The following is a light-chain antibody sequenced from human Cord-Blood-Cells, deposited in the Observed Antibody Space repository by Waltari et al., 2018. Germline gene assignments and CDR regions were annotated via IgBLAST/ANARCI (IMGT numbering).Light chain of an antibody. V-gene: IGLV7-43*01. CDR1: TEAATSSYQ. J-gene: IGLJ2*01. CDR3: LLYYGGAQLV. CDR2: STI. Sequence: QTLVTQEPSLTVSPGGKVTTTCASSTEAATSSYQPTWFQQKPGQAPRALIYSTINKHSWTPARFSGSLLGGKAALTLSGVQPEDEAEYYCLLYYGGAQLVFGGGTKLTVL.